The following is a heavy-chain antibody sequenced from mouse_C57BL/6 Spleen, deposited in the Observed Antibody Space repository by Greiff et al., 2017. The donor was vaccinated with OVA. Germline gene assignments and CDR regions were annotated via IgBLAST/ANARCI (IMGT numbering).Heavy chain of an antibody. J-gene: IGHJ3*01. CDR3: ARLYYYGSLAY. V-gene: IGHV5-17*01. D-gene: IGHD1-1*01. Sequence: EVKLMESGGGLVKPGGSLKLSCAASGFTFSDYGMHWVRQAPEKGLEWVAYISSGSSTIYYADTVKGRFTISRDNAKNTLFLQMTSLRSEDTAMYYCARLYYYGSLAYWGQGTLVTVSA. CDR2: ISSGSSTI. CDR1: GFTFSDYG.